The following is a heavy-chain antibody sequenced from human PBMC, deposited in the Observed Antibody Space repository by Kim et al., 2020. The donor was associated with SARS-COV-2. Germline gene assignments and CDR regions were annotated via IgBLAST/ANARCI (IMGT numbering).Heavy chain of an antibody. CDR3: ARDRCSDFFYYYYGMDV. CDR2: INPNSGGT. V-gene: IGHV1-2*02. Sequence: ASVKVSCKASGYTFTGYYMHWVRQAPGQGLEWMGWINPNSGGTNYAQKFQGRVTMTRDTSISTAYMELSRLRSDDTAVYYCARDRCSDFFYYYYGMDVWGQGTTVTVSS. CDR1: GYTFTGYY. J-gene: IGHJ6*02. D-gene: IGHD3-3*01.